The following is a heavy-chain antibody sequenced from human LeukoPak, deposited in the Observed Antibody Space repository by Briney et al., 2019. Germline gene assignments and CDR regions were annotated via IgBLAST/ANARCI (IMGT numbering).Heavy chain of an antibody. CDR3: ARFNDYGDYLFDY. CDR1: GFTFSSYA. J-gene: IGHJ4*02. CDR2: ISGSGGST. D-gene: IGHD4-17*01. V-gene: IGHV3-23*01. Sequence: PGGSLRLSCAASGFTFSSYAMSWARQAPGKGLEWVSAISGSGGSTYYADSVKGRFTISRDNSKNTLCLQMNSLRAEDTAVCYCARFNDYGDYLFDYWGQGTLVTVSS.